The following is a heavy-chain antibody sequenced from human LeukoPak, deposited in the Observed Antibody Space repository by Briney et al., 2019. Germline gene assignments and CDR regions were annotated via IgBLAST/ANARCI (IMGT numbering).Heavy chain of an antibody. CDR2: ISGDIGNT. J-gene: IGHJ4*02. D-gene: IGHD3-16*01. Sequence: ASVKVSCKASGYTFTSYGISWVRQAPGQGLEWMGWISGDIGNTKYAQNLQGRVTMTTDTSTNTAYMELSRLRSDDTAVYYCARDLETYNYVWGIFEYWGQGTLVTVSS. CDR3: ARDLETYNYVWGIFEY. CDR1: GYTFTSYG. V-gene: IGHV1-18*01.